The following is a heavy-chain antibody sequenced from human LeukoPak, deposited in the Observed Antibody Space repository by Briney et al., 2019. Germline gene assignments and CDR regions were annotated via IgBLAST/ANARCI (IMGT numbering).Heavy chain of an antibody. CDR3: AKDKRGIEDIVVVPAAPGGYYYYYMDV. CDR2: ISYDGSNK. J-gene: IGHJ6*03. V-gene: IGHV3-30-3*01. D-gene: IGHD2-2*01. CDR1: GFTFSSYA. Sequence: PGRSLRLSCAASGFTFSSYAMHWVRQAPGKGLEWVAVISYDGSNKYYADSVKGRFTISRDNSKNTLYLQVNSLRAEDTAVYYCAKDKRGIEDIVVVPAAPGGYYYYYMDVWGKGTTVTVSS.